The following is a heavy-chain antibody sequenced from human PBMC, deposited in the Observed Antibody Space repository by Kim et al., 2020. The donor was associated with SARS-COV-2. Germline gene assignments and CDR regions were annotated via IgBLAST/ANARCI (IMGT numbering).Heavy chain of an antibody. CDR3: ARSQLLWFGGSHYYYYGMDV. D-gene: IGHD3-10*01. J-gene: IGHJ6*02. CDR1: GGSFSGYY. Sequence: SETLSLTCAVYGGSFSGYYWSWIRQPPGKGLEWIGEINHSGSTNYNPSLKSRVTISVDTSKNQFSLKLSSVTAADTAVYYCARSQLLWFGGSHYYYYGMDVWGQGTTVTVSS. V-gene: IGHV4-34*01. CDR2: INHSGST.